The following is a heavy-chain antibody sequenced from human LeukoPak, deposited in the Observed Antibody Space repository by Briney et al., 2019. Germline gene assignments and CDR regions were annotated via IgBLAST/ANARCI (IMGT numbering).Heavy chain of an antibody. Sequence: QPGGSLRLSCAASGFTFDDYAMHWVRQAPGKGLEWVSLINGDGGSTYYADSVKGRFTISRDNSKNSLYLQMNSLRAEDTAFYYCAKDKYCSGGRCYSPFDYWGQGTLVTVSS. CDR3: AKDKYCSGGRCYSPFDY. D-gene: IGHD2-15*01. CDR2: INGDGGST. V-gene: IGHV3-43*02. J-gene: IGHJ4*02. CDR1: GFTFDDYA.